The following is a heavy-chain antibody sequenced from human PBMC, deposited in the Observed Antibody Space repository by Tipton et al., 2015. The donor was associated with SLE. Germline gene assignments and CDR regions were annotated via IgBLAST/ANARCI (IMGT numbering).Heavy chain of an antibody. Sequence: LRLSCTVSGGSISSYYWSWIRQPPGKGLEWIGYIYYSGSTYYNPSLKSRVTISVDTSKNQFSLKLSSVTAADTAVYYCARVRIAALVSDYWGQGTLVTVSS. D-gene: IGHD6-6*01. J-gene: IGHJ4*02. CDR3: ARVRIAALVSDY. V-gene: IGHV4-59*12. CDR2: IYYSGST. CDR1: GGSISSYY.